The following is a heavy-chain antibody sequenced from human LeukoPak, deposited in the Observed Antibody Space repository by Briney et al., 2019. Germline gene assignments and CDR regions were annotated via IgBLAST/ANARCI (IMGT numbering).Heavy chain of an antibody. Sequence: SETLSLTCAVYGGSFSGHYWTWIRQPPGKGLEWIGEINHSGSTNYNPSLKSRVTISVDTSNNQFSLKVSSVTAADTAVYYCARVKDPGGYYYYYYMDIWGKGNTVTVSS. CDR2: INHSGST. CDR3: ARVKDPGGYYYYYYMDI. J-gene: IGHJ6*03. V-gene: IGHV4-34*01. D-gene: IGHD3-16*01. CDR1: GGSFSGHY.